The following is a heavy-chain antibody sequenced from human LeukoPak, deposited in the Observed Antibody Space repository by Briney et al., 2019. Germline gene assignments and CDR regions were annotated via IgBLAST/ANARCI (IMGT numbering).Heavy chain of an antibody. CDR3: AKDRGSSPLSYYGLDV. CDR1: GFTFDDYA. D-gene: IGHD2-15*01. V-gene: IGHV3-9*01. CDR2: ISWNSAYI. J-gene: IGHJ6*02. Sequence: SLRLSCAASGFTFDDYAMHWVRQAPGQGLEWVSGISWNSAYIGYADSVKGRFTISRDNAKNSLYLQMNSLRAEDTALYYCAKDRGSSPLSYYGLDVWGQGTTVTVSS.